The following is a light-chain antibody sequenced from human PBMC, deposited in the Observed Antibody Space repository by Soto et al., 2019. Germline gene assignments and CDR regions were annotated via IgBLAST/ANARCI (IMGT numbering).Light chain of an antibody. CDR2: AIS. Sequence: DIQLTQSPSFLSASVGDRVTITCRASQGISSYLAWYQQKPGKAPKLLIYAISTFQSGVPSRFSGSGSGTEFTLTISILQPEDFATYYCQQLNTYPVTFGGGTKVEIK. J-gene: IGKJ4*01. CDR3: QQLNTYPVT. V-gene: IGKV1-9*01. CDR1: QGISSY.